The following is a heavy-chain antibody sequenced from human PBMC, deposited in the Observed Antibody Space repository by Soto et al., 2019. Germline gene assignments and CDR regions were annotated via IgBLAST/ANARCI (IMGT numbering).Heavy chain of an antibody. Sequence: QVQLVQSGAEVKKPGSSVKVSCKASGGTFSSYTISWVRQAPGQGLEWMGRIIPILGIANYAQKFQGRVTMTEDKSTSTADMELSSPRSKDTAVDYCASPKVVEMDTTHYFDYWGQGTLVTVSS. D-gene: IGHD5-18*01. CDR2: IIPILGIA. J-gene: IGHJ4*02. CDR3: ASPKVVEMDTTHYFDY. V-gene: IGHV1-69*02. CDR1: GGTFSSYT.